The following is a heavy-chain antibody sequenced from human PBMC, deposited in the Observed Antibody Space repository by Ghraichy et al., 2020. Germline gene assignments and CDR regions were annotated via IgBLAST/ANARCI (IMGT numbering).Heavy chain of an antibody. CDR1: GFIFSSYQ. CDR3: ARGGGNSSISWFDP. D-gene: IGHD6-6*01. V-gene: IGHV3-48*03. Sequence: GGSLRLSCAASGFIFSSYQMNWVRQAPGKGLEWVSYINTRGTTIFYADSVKGRITISRDNAKNSLYLQMNSLRAEDTAVYYCARGGGNSSISWFDPWGQGTLVTVSS. CDR2: INTRGTTI. J-gene: IGHJ5*02.